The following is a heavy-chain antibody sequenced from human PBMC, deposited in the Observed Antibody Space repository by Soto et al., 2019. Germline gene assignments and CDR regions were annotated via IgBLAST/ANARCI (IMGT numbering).Heavy chain of an antibody. CDR1: GGATSSYY. V-gene: IGHV4-59*01. CDR2: FYYSGST. CDR3: VRGVGSPSTWYFDS. Sequence: PSETLSFTFTVSGGATSSYYWSWIRQPPGKGLEWIGNFYYSGSTNYNPSLTSRVTISVDTSKNQFSLKLSSVTAADTAVYNCVRGVGSPSTWYFDSWGQGTLVTVSS. D-gene: IGHD1-26*01. J-gene: IGHJ4*02.